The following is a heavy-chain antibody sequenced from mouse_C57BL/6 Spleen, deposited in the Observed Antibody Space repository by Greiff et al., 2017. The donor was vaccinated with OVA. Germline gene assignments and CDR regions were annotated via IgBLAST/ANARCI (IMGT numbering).Heavy chain of an antibody. CDR2: IDPSDSYT. CDR3: ARVGGLRTPWFAY. Sequence: QVPLQQPGAELVMPGASVKLSCKASGYTFTSYWMHWVKQRPGQGLEWIGEIDPSDSYTNYNQKFKGKSTLTVDKSSSTAYMQLSSLTSEDSAVYYCARVGGLRTPWFAYWGQGTLVTVSA. CDR1: GYTFTSYW. J-gene: IGHJ3*01. V-gene: IGHV1-69*01. D-gene: IGHD2-4*01.